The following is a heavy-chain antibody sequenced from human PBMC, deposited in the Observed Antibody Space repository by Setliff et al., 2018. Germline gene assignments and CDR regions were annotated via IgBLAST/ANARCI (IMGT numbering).Heavy chain of an antibody. CDR3: ARATSGWYSAYYYYMDV. V-gene: IGHV4-61*10. CDR1: GGSVNSGYDN. Sequence: SETLSLTCTVSGGSVNSGYDNWNWLRQPAGKGLEWIGYINRRGSTNFTPSLKSRVTISLDTSKNQFSLNLTSVTAADTAVYYCARATSGWYSAYYYYMDVWGKGTTVTVSS. J-gene: IGHJ6*03. D-gene: IGHD6-19*01. CDR2: INRRGST.